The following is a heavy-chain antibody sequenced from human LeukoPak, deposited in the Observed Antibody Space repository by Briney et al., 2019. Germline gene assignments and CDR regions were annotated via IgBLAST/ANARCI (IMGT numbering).Heavy chain of an antibody. J-gene: IGHJ4*02. D-gene: IGHD3-3*01. CDR1: GFTFSSYS. CDR2: ISSSSSTI. Sequence: PGGSLRLSCAASGFTFSSYSMNWVRQAPGKGLEWVSYISSSSSTIYYADSVKGRFTISRDNAKNSLYLQMNSLRAEDTAVYYCARGPRHYDFWSGTYFDYWGQGTLVTVSS. V-gene: IGHV3-48*01. CDR3: ARGPRHYDFWSGTYFDY.